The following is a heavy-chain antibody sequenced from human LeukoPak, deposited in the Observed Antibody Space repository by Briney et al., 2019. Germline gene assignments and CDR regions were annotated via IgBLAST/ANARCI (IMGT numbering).Heavy chain of an antibody. Sequence: GGSLRLSFAASGFTFDDYAMHWVRQAPGKGLEWVSLISWDGGSTYYADSVKGRFTISRDNSKNSLYLQMNSLRAEDTALYYCAKVRSSGPLAGGMDVWGQGTTVTVSS. V-gene: IGHV3-43D*03. CDR3: AKVRSSGPLAGGMDV. D-gene: IGHD6-19*01. CDR2: ISWDGGST. J-gene: IGHJ6*02. CDR1: GFTFDDYA.